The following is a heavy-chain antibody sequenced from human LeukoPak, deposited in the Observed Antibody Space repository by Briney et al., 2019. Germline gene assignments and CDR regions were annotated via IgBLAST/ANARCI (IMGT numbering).Heavy chain of an antibody. J-gene: IGHJ4*02. CDR1: GFTFSSYG. V-gene: IGHV3-30*18. CDR3: AKDRYSYAFEYSDS. CDR2: ISYDGSNK. Sequence: GGSLRLSCAASGFTFSSYGMHWVRQAPGKGLEWVAVISYDGSNKYYADSVKGRFTISRDNSKNTLSLQVSSLRTEDTAVYYCAKDRYSYAFEYSDSWGQGTLVTVSS. D-gene: IGHD5-18*01.